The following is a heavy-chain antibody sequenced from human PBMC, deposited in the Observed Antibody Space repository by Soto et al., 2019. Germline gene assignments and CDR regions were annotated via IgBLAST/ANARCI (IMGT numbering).Heavy chain of an antibody. CDR2: LNIAGTI. CDR3: ARDRGEYTSSWFWYFSH. J-gene: IGHJ2*01. CDR1: GASISSFN. Sequence: SETLSLTCSVSGASISSFNWNWVRQPAGKGPEWVGRLNIAGTINYNPSLKSRITMSMDTSKNQISLHLRSVTAADTAIYYCARDRGEYTSSWFWYFSHWGHGTLVTVSS. D-gene: IGHD6-13*01. V-gene: IGHV4-4*07.